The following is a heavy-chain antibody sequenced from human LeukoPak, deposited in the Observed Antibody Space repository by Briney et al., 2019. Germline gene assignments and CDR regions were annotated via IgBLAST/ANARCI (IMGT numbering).Heavy chain of an antibody. J-gene: IGHJ4*02. CDR3: ASFEAAAGRFDY. D-gene: IGHD6-13*01. V-gene: IGHV4-59*01. Sequence: SETLSLTCTVSGGSISSYYWSWIRQPPGKGLEWIGYIYYSGSTNYNPSLKSRVTISVDTSKNQFSLKLSSVTAADMAVYYCASFEAAAGRFDYWGQGTLVTVSS. CDR2: IYYSGST. CDR1: GGSISSYY.